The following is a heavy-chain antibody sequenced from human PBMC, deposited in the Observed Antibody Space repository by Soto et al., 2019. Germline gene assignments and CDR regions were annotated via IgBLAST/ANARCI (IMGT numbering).Heavy chain of an antibody. D-gene: IGHD6-6*01. CDR1: GFSFAGYY. J-gene: IGHJ5*02. CDR2: INAHSGGT. V-gene: IGHV1-2*02. Sequence: VKVSCKASGFSFAGYYIHWLRQAPGQGLEWMGWINAHSGGTEYAQKFQGRVTLTRDTSIATAYLTLTSLTSDNTALYYCAKDLTRQLAYWLDPWGQGTQVTVSS. CDR3: AKDLTRQLAYWLDP.